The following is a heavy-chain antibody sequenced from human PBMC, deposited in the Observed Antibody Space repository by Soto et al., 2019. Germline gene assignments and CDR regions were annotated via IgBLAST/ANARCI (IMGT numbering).Heavy chain of an antibody. CDR2: IYPGDFDT. Sequence: GESLKISCKGSGYSFTSYWIGWVRQMPGKGLEWMGIIYPGDFDTRYSPSFQGQVTISADKSISTAYLQWSSLKASDTAMYYCARHWGYSYGSARTYYFDYWGQGTLVTVSS. CDR3: ARHWGYSYGSARTYYFDY. J-gene: IGHJ4*02. D-gene: IGHD5-18*01. CDR1: GYSFTSYW. V-gene: IGHV5-51*01.